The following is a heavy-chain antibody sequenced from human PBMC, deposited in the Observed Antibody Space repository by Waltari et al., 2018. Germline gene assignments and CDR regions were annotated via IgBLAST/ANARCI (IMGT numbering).Heavy chain of an antibody. CDR3: ARPSTEYYYYYYYMDV. CDR2: ISNSGSTM. Sequence: EMQVVESGGGLVQPGGSLSFSCEGSGLMYRHHEMKWTRQAPGKGLVWVSYISNSGSTMYYADSVKGRFTISRDNAKNSLYLEMNSLRAEDTAIYYCARPSTEYYYYYYYMDVWGKGTTVTVS. CDR1: GLMYRHHE. V-gene: IGHV3-48*03. J-gene: IGHJ6*03.